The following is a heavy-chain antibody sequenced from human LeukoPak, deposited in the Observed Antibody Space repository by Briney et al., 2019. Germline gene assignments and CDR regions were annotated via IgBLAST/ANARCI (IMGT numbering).Heavy chain of an antibody. Sequence: ASVKVSCKTSGYTFTGYYMHWVRQAPGQGLEWMGWINPNSGGTNYAQKFQGRVTMTRATSITTACMELSRLRSDDTAVYYCARGGPTYYDFWSGQNWFDPWGQGTLVTVSS. CDR1: GYTFTGYY. CDR2: INPNSGGT. J-gene: IGHJ5*02. V-gene: IGHV1-2*02. CDR3: ARGGPTYYDFWSGQNWFDP. D-gene: IGHD3-3*01.